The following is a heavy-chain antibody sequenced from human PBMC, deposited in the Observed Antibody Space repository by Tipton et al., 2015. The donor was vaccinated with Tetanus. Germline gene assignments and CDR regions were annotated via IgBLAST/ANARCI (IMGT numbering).Heavy chain of an antibody. Sequence: SLRLSCAASGFPFSNYAMSWVRQAPGKGLEWVANIKQDGNEKYHVDSVKGRFTISRDNGKNLLYLQMNSLRVEDTAVYYCARDPHTIRTGNHRGFDYWGQGTKVTVSS. V-gene: IGHV3-7*03. CDR1: GFPFSNYA. J-gene: IGHJ4*02. CDR3: ARDPHTIRTGNHRGFDY. D-gene: IGHD3-10*01. CDR2: IKQDGNEK.